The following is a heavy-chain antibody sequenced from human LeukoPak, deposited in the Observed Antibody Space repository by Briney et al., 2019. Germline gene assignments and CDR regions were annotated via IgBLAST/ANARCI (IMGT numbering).Heavy chain of an antibody. Sequence: SVKVSCKASGGTFSSYAISWVRQAPGQGLEWMGRIIPIFGTANYAQKFQGRVTITTDESTSTAYMELSSLRSEDTAVYYCASSGYCSSTSCLYNWFDPWGQGTLVTVSS. CDR2: IIPIFGTA. V-gene: IGHV1-69*05. CDR1: GGTFSSYA. CDR3: ASSGYCSSTSCLYNWFDP. J-gene: IGHJ5*02. D-gene: IGHD2-2*01.